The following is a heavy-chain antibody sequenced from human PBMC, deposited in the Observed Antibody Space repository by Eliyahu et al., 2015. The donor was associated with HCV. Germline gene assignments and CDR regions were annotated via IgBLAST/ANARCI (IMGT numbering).Heavy chain of an antibody. Sequence: EVQLVQSGAEVKKPGESLXISCKGSGYSFTSYWXSWVRQMPGKGLEWRGRIDPSDSYTNYSPSFQGHVTISADKSINTAYMQWSSLKASDTAMYYCARIPPAFPPLARAEDDYWGQGTLVTVSS. V-gene: IGHV5-10-1*03. CDR1: GYSFTSYW. J-gene: IGHJ4*02. CDR2: IDPSDSYT. CDR3: ARIPPAFPPLARAEDDY.